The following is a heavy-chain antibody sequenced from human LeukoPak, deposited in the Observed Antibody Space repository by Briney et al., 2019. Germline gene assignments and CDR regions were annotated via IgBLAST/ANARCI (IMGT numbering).Heavy chain of an antibody. V-gene: IGHV4-39*07. D-gene: IGHD3-22*01. J-gene: IGHJ3*01. Sequence: SETLSLTCTVSGGSVSSSHYWGWIRQPPGKGLEWIGSIYYGGNTYYNASLRSRVTTSVDTSKNLFSLKLSSVTAADTAVYYCAKSTYYYDTFVNAFDFWGQGTVVTVSS. CDR3: AKSTYYYDTFVNAFDF. CDR2: IYYGGNT. CDR1: GGSVSSSHY.